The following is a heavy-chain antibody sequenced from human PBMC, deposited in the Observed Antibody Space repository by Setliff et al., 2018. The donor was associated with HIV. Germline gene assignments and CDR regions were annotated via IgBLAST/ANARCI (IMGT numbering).Heavy chain of an antibody. J-gene: IGHJ4*02. D-gene: IGHD3-3*01. CDR3: ARNYNFWSGYPGGGFDY. CDR2: ISAYNGNT. V-gene: IGHV1-18*01. CDR1: GYTFTSYG. Sequence: GASVKVSCKASGYTFTSYGISWVRQAPGQGLEWMGWISAYNGNTNYAQTLQGRVTMTTDTSTSTAYMELRSLRSDDTAVYYCARNYNFWSGYPGGGFDYWDQGTLVTVSS.